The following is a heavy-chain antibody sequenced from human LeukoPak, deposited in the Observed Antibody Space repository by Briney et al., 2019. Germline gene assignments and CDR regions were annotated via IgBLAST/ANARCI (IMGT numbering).Heavy chain of an antibody. CDR1: GFTFSSNW. J-gene: IGHJ3*02. CDR3: ARRVEALDI. CDR2: ISYDGSTK. Sequence: GGSLRLSCAASGFTFSSNWMHWVRQAPGKGLVWVAVISYDGSTKSYADPVKGRFTIYRDNSKNTLYLQMNSLSAEDTAIYYCARRVEALDIWGQGTMVTVSS. V-gene: IGHV3-30-3*01.